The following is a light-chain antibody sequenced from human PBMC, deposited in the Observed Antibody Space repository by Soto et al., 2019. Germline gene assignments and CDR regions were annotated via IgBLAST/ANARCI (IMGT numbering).Light chain of an antibody. V-gene: IGKV3-20*01. CDR3: QQYDSSPLT. J-gene: IGKJ4*01. CDR1: QSVSSSY. CDR2: GAS. Sequence: EIVLTQSPGTLSLSPGERATRSCRASQSVSSSYLAWYQQKHGQAPRLRIYGASSRATGIPDRFSGSGSRSDFTLTISRLEPEGFAVYYCQQYDSSPLTFGGGTKVEI.